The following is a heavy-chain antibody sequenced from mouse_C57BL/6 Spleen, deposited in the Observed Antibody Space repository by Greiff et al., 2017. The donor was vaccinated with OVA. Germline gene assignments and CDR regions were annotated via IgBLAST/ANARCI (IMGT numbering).Heavy chain of an antibody. CDR3: ARKDYYSNYGAY. V-gene: IGHV1-55*01. CDR2: IYPGSGST. Sequence: QVQLQQSGAELVKPGASVKMSCKASGYTFTSYWITWVKQRPGQGLEWIGDIYPGSGSTNYNEKFKSKATLTVDTSSSTAYMQLSSLTSEDSAVYYCARKDYYSNYGAYWGQGTLVTVSA. J-gene: IGHJ3*01. D-gene: IGHD2-5*01. CDR1: GYTFTSYW.